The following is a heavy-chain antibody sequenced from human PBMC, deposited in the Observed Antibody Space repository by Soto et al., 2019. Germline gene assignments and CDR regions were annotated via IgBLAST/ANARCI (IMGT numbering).Heavy chain of an antibody. CDR3: ARHPVLDY. J-gene: IGHJ4*02. V-gene: IGHV1-3*01. CDR2: ISGGSGNT. CDR1: GCTFTSYT. D-gene: IGHD4-17*01. Sequence: ASVKVSCKASGCTFTSYTIHWIRQAPGQRLEWMGWISGGSGNTKYSQKFQDRVTITRDTSASTAYVELSSLRSEDTAVYYCARHPVLDYWGQGTPVTVSS.